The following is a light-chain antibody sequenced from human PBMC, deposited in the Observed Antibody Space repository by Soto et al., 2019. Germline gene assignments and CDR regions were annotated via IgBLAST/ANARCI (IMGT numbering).Light chain of an antibody. V-gene: IGLV1-40*01. CDR2: GNS. CDR3: QSYDSSLSGVV. J-gene: IGLJ2*01. Sequence: SVLTQPPSVSGAPGQRVTISCTGSSSNIGAGYDVHWYQQLPGTAPKLLIYGNSNRPSGVPDRFSGSKSGTSAYLAITGLQAEDEADYYCQSYDSSLSGVVFGGGTKLTVL. CDR1: SSNIGAGYD.